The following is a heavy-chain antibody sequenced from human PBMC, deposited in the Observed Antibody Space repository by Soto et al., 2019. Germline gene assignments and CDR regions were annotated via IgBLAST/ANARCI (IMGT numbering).Heavy chain of an antibody. CDR1: GYSFTTYG. V-gene: IGHV1-18*01. CDR3: AREGPAPYYYYGMDV. CDR2: ISAYNGNT. J-gene: IGHJ6*02. Sequence: QVQLVQSGGEVKTPGASVKVSCKTSGYSFTTYGISWVRQAPGQGLEWMGWISAYNGNTNYAQKLQDRVTMTTDTSTSTAYMELRSLRSDDTAVYYCAREGPAPYYYYGMDVWGQGSTVTVSS.